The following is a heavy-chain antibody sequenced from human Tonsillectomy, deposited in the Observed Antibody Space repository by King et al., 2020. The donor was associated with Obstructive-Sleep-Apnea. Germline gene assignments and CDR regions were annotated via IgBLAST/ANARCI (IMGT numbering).Heavy chain of an antibody. D-gene: IGHD2-15*01. CDR1: GFTFSTYN. V-gene: IGHV3-48*04. CDR2: LSDFISTT. CDR3: ARSRTRYLDY. J-gene: IGHJ4*02. Sequence: VQLVESGGGVVQPGGSLRLSCAASGFTFSTYNMIWVRQVPGRGLEWVAYLSDFISTTYYADSVKGRFTISRDNAKKSLYLQMNSLRAEDTALYYCARSRTRYLDYWGQGTLVTVSS.